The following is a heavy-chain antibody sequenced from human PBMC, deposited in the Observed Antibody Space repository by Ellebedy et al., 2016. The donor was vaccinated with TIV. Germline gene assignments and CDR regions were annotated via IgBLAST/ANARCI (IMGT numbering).Heavy chain of an antibody. CDR1: GDPISSSRYY. CDR3: ASGRSGWYD. V-gene: IGHV4-39*01. D-gene: IGHD6-19*01. CDR2: IYYSGST. Sequence: MPSETLSLTCTVSGDPISSSRYYWGWIRQPPGKGLEWIGSIYYSGSTYYNPSLKSRVTISVDTSKNQFSLKLSSVTAADTAVYYCASGRSGWYDWGQGTLVTVSS. J-gene: IGHJ4*02.